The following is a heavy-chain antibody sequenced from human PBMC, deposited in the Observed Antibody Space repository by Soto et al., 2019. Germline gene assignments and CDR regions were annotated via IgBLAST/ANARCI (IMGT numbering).Heavy chain of an antibody. CDR2: TYYRSKWFY. V-gene: IGHV6-1*01. D-gene: IGHD3-22*01. CDR3: ARHLGYDSSGHYRNWFDP. Sequence: QTVSLTGESSGGSVSTNTATWYWIRQSPSRGLEWLGRTYYRSKWFYDYAVSVRSRITISPDTSNNQFSLKLSSVTAADTAVYYCARHLGYDSSGHYRNWFDPWGQGTLVTVSS. CDR1: GGSVSTNTAT. J-gene: IGHJ5*02.